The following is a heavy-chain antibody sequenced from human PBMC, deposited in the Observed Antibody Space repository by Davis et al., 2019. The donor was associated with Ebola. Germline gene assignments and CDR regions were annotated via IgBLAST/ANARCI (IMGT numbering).Heavy chain of an antibody. CDR2: INHSGST. CDR1: GASFSGYY. D-gene: IGHD1-26*01. J-gene: IGHJ4*02. CDR3: AVVGATVY. Sequence: SETLSLTCAVYGASFSGYYWSWIRQPPGKGLEWIGEINHSGSTNYNPSLKSRVTISVDTSKNQFSLKLSSVTAADTAVYYCAVVGATVYWGQGTLVTVSS. V-gene: IGHV4-34*01.